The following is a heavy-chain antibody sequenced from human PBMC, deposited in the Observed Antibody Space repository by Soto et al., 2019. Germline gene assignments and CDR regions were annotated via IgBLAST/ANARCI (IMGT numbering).Heavy chain of an antibody. CDR3: AKAYFVWSSEQPYYFDY. V-gene: IGHV3-23*01. CDR1: GLTFRNYP. D-gene: IGHD3-16*01. J-gene: IGHJ4*02. CDR2: ISGSGGGS. Sequence: EVQLLDSGGGLVQPGGSLRLSCEASGLTFRNYPMTWVGQGPGKGREWVSGISGSGGGSYYADSVKGRFTISRDNSKSTLYLQMNSLRAEDTAVYYCAKAYFVWSSEQPYYFDYWGQGTLVTVSS.